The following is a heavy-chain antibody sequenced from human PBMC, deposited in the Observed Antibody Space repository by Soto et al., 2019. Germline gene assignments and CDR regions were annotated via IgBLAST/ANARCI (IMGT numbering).Heavy chain of an antibody. V-gene: IGHV4-39*01. J-gene: IGHJ5*02. CDR2: IYYSGST. CDR3: ARHVYYYVGGWFDP. Sequence: SETLSLTCTVSGGSISSSSYYWGWIRQPPGKGLEWIGSIYYSGSTYYNPSLKSRVTISVDTSKNQFSLKLSSVTAADTAVYYLARHVYYYVGGWFDPWGQGTLVTVSS. CDR1: GGSISSSSYY. D-gene: IGHD3-10*02.